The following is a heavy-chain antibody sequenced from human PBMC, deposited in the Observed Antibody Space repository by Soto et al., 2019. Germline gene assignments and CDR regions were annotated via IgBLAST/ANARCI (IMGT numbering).Heavy chain of an antibody. V-gene: IGHV3-23*01. CDR1: GFTFSSYA. D-gene: IGHD3-22*01. Sequence: PGGSLRLSCAASGFTFSSYAMSWVRQAPGKGLEWVSAISGSGGSTYYADSVKGRFTISRDNSKNTLYLQMNSLRAEDTAVYYCAATPQYYYDSSALELNTWGQGTLVTVS. CDR3: AATPQYYYDSSALELNT. CDR2: ISGSGGST. J-gene: IGHJ4*02.